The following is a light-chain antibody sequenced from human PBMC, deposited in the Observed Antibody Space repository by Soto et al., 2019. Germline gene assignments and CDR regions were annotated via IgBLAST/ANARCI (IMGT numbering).Light chain of an antibody. CDR3: SSYTSSSTYVV. Sequence: QAVVTQPASVSGSPGQSITISCTGTSSDVGGYNYVSWYQQHPGKAPQLIIYDVTNRPSGVSNRFSGSKSGNTASLTVSGXXXXXXXXYYCSSYTSSSTYVVFGGGTKLTV. CDR2: DVT. V-gene: IGLV2-14*03. CDR1: SSDVGGYNY. J-gene: IGLJ2*01.